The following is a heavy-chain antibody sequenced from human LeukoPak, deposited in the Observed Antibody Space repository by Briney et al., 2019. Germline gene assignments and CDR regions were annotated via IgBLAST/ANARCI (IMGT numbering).Heavy chain of an antibody. V-gene: IGHV4-34*01. CDR3: ASCNAKTSLTNFDY. D-gene: IGHD2/OR15-2a*01. Sequence: KPSETLSLTCAVYGGSFSGYYWSWIRQPPGKGLEWIGEINHSGSTNYNPSLKSRVTISVDTSKNQFSLKLSSVTAADTAVYCCASCNAKTSLTNFDYWGQGTLVTVSS. J-gene: IGHJ4*02. CDR2: INHSGST. CDR1: GGSFSGYY.